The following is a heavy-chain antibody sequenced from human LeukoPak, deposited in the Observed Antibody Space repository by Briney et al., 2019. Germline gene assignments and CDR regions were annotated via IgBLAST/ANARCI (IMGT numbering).Heavy chain of an antibody. D-gene: IGHD6-19*01. J-gene: IGHJ4*02. CDR3: AKVGLGQWLVALDY. CDR2: IRYDGSDK. CDR1: GFTFTSYG. Sequence: PGGSLRLSCAASGFTFTSYGMHWVRQAPGKGPEWVAFIRYDGSDKYYADSVKGRFTISRDTSKNTLYLEMNSLSAEDTAVYYCAKVGLGQWLVALDYWGQGTLVTVSS. V-gene: IGHV3-30*02.